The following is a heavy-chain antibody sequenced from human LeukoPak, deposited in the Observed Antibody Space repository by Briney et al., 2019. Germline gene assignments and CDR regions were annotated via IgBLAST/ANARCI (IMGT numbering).Heavy chain of an antibody. CDR2: INAGNGNT. CDR3: ARDGGGSRSSGWYSLRRSYYFDY. Sequence: ASVKVSCKASGYTFTGYYMHWVRQAPGQGLEWMGWINAGNGNTKYSQEFQGRVTITRDTSASTAYMELSSLRSEDMAVYYCARDGGGSRSSGWYSLRRSYYFDYWGQGTLVTVSS. CDR1: GYTFTGYY. D-gene: IGHD6-19*01. J-gene: IGHJ4*02. V-gene: IGHV1-3*03.